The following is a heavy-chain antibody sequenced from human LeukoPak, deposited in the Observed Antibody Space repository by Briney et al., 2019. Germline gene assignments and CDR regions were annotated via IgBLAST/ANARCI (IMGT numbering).Heavy chain of an antibody. Sequence: SETLSLTCTISGGSISGYYWSWIRQPAGKGLEWIGRIYTSGSTNYNPSLKSRVTMPVDTSKNQFSLKLSSVTAADTAVYYCASSLKDIVAIWDAFDIWGQGTMVTVSS. CDR2: IYTSGST. CDR3: ASSLKDIVAIWDAFDI. CDR1: GGSISGYY. J-gene: IGHJ3*02. D-gene: IGHD2-15*01. V-gene: IGHV4-4*07.